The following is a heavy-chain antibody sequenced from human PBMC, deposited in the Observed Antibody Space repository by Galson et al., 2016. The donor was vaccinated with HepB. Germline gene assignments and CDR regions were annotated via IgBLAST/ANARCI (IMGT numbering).Heavy chain of an antibody. D-gene: IGHD3-10*01. Sequence: SLRLSCAASGFAVSSNYMNWVRQAPGKGLEWVSIIYSAGNTYYADSVKGRFSISRDNLKNIIYLQMNSLRPEDTAVYYCARDWGVVTNDYYHYYGMDVWGQGTSVTVS. CDR2: IYSAGNT. CDR3: ARDWGVVTNDYYHYYGMDV. V-gene: IGHV3-66*01. CDR1: GFAVSSNY. J-gene: IGHJ6*02.